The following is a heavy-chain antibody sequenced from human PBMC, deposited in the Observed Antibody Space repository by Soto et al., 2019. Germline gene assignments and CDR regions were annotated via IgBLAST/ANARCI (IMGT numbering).Heavy chain of an antibody. Sequence: PSETLSLTCAVSGGSISSSNWWSWVRQPPGKGLEWIGEIYHSGSTNYNPSLKSRVTISVDTSKNQFSLKLSSVTAADTAVYYCARVQYYYGSGSYYSYYYGMDFWGQGTTVTVSS. CDR1: GGSISSSNW. V-gene: IGHV4-4*02. CDR2: IYHSGST. CDR3: ARVQYYYGSGSYYSYYYGMDF. D-gene: IGHD3-10*01. J-gene: IGHJ6*02.